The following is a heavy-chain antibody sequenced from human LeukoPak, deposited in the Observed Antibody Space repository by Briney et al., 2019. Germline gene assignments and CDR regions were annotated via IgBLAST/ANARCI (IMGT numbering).Heavy chain of an antibody. J-gene: IGHJ4*02. V-gene: IGHV3-74*03. Sequence: GGSLRLSCAASGFTFSSYWMHWVRRAPGKGLVWVSRINSDGSSITYADSVKGRFTISRDNAKNTMYLQMNSLRVEDTAVYYCAREGRVSGYDFDCWGQGTLVTVSS. CDR3: AREGRVSGYDFDC. CDR2: INSDGSSI. D-gene: IGHD5-12*01. CDR1: GFTFSSYW.